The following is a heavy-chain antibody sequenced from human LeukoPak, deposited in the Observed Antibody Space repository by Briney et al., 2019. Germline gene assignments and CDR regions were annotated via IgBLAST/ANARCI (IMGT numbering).Heavy chain of an antibody. CDR3: ARDKVAVAGGYDY. Sequence: GGSLRLSCAASGFTFSSYSMNWVRQAPGKGLEWVSYISSSSSTIYYADSVKGRFTISRDNAKNSLYLQMNSLRAEDTAVYYCARDKVAVAGGYDYWGQGTLVTVSS. CDR1: GFTFSSYS. D-gene: IGHD6-19*01. V-gene: IGHV3-48*01. CDR2: ISSSSSTI. J-gene: IGHJ4*02.